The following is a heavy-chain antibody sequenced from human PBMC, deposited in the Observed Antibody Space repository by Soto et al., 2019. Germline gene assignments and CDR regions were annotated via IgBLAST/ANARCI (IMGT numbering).Heavy chain of an antibody. CDR2: INAGNGNT. V-gene: IGHV1-3*01. Sequence: ASVKVSCKASGYTFSSYGISWVRQAPEQRLEWMGWINAGNGNTKYSQKFQGRVTITRDTSASTAYMELSSLRSEDTAVYYCARPEFRSHLVHSGWYFFDYWGQGTLVTVSS. D-gene: IGHD6-19*01. CDR3: ARPEFRSHLVHSGWYFFDY. J-gene: IGHJ4*02. CDR1: GYTFSSYG.